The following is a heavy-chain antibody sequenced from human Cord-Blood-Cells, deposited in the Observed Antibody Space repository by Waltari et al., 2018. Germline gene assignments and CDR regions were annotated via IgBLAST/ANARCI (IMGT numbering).Heavy chain of an antibody. Sequence: QVQLQQWGAGLLKPSETLSLTCAVYGGSFSGYYWSWIRQPPGKGLEWIGAINHSGSTNYNPSLKSRVTISVDTSKNQFSLKLSSVTAADTAVYYCARLPWGYCSSTSCYDAFDIWGQGTMVTVSS. J-gene: IGHJ3*02. CDR2: INHSGST. CDR1: GGSFSGYY. CDR3: ARLPWGYCSSTSCYDAFDI. D-gene: IGHD2-2*01. V-gene: IGHV4-34*01.